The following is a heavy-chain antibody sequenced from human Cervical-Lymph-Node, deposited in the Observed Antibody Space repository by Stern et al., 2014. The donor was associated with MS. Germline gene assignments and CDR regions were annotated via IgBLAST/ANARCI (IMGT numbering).Heavy chain of an antibody. Sequence: VQLVESGAEVKKPGSSVKVSCKASGGSFSMDSISWVRQAPGTGLEWMGGLTPMFGTSNYAQKFQGRVTTTADVSTSTAYMELTSLRSEDTAVYFCARDQGGIAANWGQGTLVIVSS. D-gene: IGHD6-13*01. V-gene: IGHV1-69*01. CDR1: GGSFSMDS. CDR3: ARDQGGIAAN. CDR2: LTPMFGTS. J-gene: IGHJ4*02.